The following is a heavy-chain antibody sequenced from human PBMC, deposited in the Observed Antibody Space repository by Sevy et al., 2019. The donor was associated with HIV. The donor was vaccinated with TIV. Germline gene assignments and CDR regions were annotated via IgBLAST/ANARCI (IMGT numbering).Heavy chain of an antibody. V-gene: IGHV3-23*01. Sequence: GGSLRLSCAASGFTFSSYAMSWVRQAPGKGLEWVSAISGSGGSTYYADSVKGRFTISRDNSKNTLYLQMNSLRTEDTALYYCTRAATRGTTFNWFDPWGQGSLVTVSS. CDR1: GFTFSSYA. J-gene: IGHJ5*02. CDR3: TRAATRGTTFNWFDP. CDR2: ISGSGGST. D-gene: IGHD6-25*01.